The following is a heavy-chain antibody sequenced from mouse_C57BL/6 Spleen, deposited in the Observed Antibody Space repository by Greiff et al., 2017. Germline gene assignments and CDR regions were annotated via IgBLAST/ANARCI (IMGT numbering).Heavy chain of an antibody. CDR2: IYPRSGNT. CDR3: ARVNGNYLDY. Sequence: QVHVKQSGAELARPGASVKLSCKASGYTFTSYGISWVKQRTGQGLEWIGEIYPRSGNTYYNEKFKGKATLTADKSSSTAYMELRSLTSEDSAVYFCARVNGNYLDYWGQGTTLTVSS. V-gene: IGHV1-81*01. CDR1: GYTFTSYG. D-gene: IGHD2-1*01. J-gene: IGHJ2*01.